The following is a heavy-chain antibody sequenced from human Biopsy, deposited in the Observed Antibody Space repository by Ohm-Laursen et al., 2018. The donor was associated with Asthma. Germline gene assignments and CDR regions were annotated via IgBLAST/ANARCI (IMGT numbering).Heavy chain of an antibody. CDR1: GFTASRDH. CDR3: ARGDSSGWSHYYFDY. Sequence: SLRLSCTASGFTASRDHMFWVRQAPGKDLEWVSVIYSGGTSHTADSVRGRFTISRDFSKNTLHLQMHSLRVEDTAVYYCARGDSSGWSHYYFDYWGQGTLVTVSS. D-gene: IGHD6-19*01. J-gene: IGHJ4*02. CDR2: IYSGGTS. V-gene: IGHV3-53*01.